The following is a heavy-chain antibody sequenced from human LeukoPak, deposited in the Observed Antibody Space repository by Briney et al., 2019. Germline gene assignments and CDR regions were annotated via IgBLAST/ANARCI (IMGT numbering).Heavy chain of an antibody. CDR1: GFTFSSYS. V-gene: IGHV3-48*02. CDR2: IDSSSSTI. CDR3: ARTAIIIRGVIAYYFDY. Sequence: GGSLRLSCAASGFTFSSYSMNWVRQAPGKGLEWASYIDSSSSTIYYADSVKGRFTISRDNAKNSLYMQMDSLRDEDTAVYYCARTAIIIRGVIAYYFDYWGQGTLVTVSS. J-gene: IGHJ4*02. D-gene: IGHD3-10*01.